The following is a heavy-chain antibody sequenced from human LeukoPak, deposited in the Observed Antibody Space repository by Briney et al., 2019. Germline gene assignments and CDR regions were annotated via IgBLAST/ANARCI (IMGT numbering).Heavy chain of an antibody. V-gene: IGHV4-38-2*02. D-gene: IGHD3-16*01. Sequence: SETLSLTCTVSGYSISSGYYWGWIRQPPGKGLEWIGSIYHSGSTYYNPSLKSRVTISVDTSKNQFSLKLSSVTAADTAVYYCARAVWGLLGYYYYYMDVWGKGTTVAVSS. CDR2: IYHSGST. J-gene: IGHJ6*03. CDR3: ARAVWGLLGYYYYYMDV. CDR1: GYSISSGYY.